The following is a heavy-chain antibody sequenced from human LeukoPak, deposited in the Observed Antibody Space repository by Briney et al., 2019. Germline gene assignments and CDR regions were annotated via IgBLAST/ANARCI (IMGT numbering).Heavy chain of an antibody. CDR1: GGSISSSSYY. D-gene: IGHD4-17*01. J-gene: IGHJ4*02. Sequence: SETLSLACTVSGGSISSSSYYWGWIRQPPGKGLEWIGSIYYSGSTYYNPSLKSRVTISVDTSKNQFSLKLSSVTAADTAVYYCASLNDYGDYGWGQGTLVTVSS. CDR3: ASLNDYGDYG. CDR2: IYYSGST. V-gene: IGHV4-39*01.